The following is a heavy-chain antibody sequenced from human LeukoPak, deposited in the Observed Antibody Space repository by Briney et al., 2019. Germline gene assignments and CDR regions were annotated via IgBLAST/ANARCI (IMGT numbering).Heavy chain of an antibody. V-gene: IGHV4-34*01. Sequence: SETLSLTCAVYSGSFSGYYWSWIRQPPGKGLEWIGEINHSGSTNYNPSLKSRVTISVDTSKNQFSLKLSSVTAADTAVYYCARTGATSAFDIWGQGTMVTVSS. D-gene: IGHD1-26*01. CDR2: INHSGST. CDR1: SGSFSGYY. CDR3: ARTGATSAFDI. J-gene: IGHJ3*02.